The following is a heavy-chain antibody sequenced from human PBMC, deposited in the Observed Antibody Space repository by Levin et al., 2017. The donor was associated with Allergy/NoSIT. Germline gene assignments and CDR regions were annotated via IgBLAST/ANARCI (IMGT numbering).Heavy chain of an antibody. CDR1: GFNVSDNY. V-gene: IGHV3-53*01. Sequence: GESLKISCAATGFNVSDNYMSWVRQAPGKGLEWVSTLYSGGHTYYADSVKARFSIPRDNSKNTLYLQMNSLRAEDTAVYYCARDRGSAILGSVFDYWGQGTLVTVSS. J-gene: IGHJ4*02. CDR3: ARDRGSAILGSVFDY. CDR2: LYSGGHT. D-gene: IGHD5-24*01.